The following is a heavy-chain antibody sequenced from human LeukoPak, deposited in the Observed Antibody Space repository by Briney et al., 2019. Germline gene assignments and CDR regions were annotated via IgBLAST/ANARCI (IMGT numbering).Heavy chain of an antibody. CDR1: GGSISSGNYY. D-gene: IGHD4-11*01. CDR3: ARGVSLVGTTVTSYYYYYMDV. CDR2: IYTSGST. Sequence: SQTLSLTCTVSGGSISSGNYYWNWIRQPAGKGLEWIGRIYTSGSTNYNPSLKSRVTISVDKSKNQFSLKLSSVTAADTAVYYCARGVSLVGTTVTSYYYYYMDVWGKGTTVTVSS. V-gene: IGHV4-61*02. J-gene: IGHJ6*03.